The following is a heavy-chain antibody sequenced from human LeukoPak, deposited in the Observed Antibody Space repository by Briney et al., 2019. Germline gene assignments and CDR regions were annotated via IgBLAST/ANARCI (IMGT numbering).Heavy chain of an antibody. J-gene: IGHJ5*02. V-gene: IGHV6-1*01. CDR3: ARDWPYYYDRSAGEKFHNWFDP. CDR2: TYYRSKWYN. D-gene: IGHD3-22*01. CDR1: GDSVSSNSAA. Sequence: SQTLSLTCAISGDSVSSNSAAWNWIRQSPSRDLEWLGRTYYRSKWYNDYAVSVKSRITINPDTSKNQFSLQLNSVTPEDTAVYYCARDWPYYYDRSAGEKFHNWFDPWGQGTLVTVSS.